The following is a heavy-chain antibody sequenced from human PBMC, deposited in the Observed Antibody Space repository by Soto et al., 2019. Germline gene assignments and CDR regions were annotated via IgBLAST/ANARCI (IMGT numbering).Heavy chain of an antibody. V-gene: IGHV3-30-3*01. D-gene: IGHD1-26*01. CDR2: ISYDGSNK. CDR3: AREKGASYPPYCYSGMDV. CDR1: GFNFSSYA. Sequence: QPGGSLRLSCAASGFNFSSYAMHWVRQAPGKGLEWVAVISYDGSNKYYADSVKGRFTISRDNSKNTLYLQMNSLRAEDTAVYYCAREKGASYPPYCYSGMDVWGQGTKVPVSS. J-gene: IGHJ6*02.